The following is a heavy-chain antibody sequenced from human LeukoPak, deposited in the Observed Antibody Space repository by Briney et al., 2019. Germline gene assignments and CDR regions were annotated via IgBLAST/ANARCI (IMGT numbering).Heavy chain of an antibody. D-gene: IGHD6-19*01. J-gene: IGHJ4*02. CDR2: IYYSGST. CDR3: ASRGGGSGYSSGWSRGPFDY. V-gene: IGHV4-39*07. Sequence: SETLSLTCTVSGGSISSSSYYWGWIRQPPGKGLEWIGSIYYSGSTYYNPSLKSRVTISVDTSKNQFSLKLSSVIAADTAVYYCASRGGGSGYSSGWSRGPFDYWGQGTLVTVSS. CDR1: GGSISSSSYY.